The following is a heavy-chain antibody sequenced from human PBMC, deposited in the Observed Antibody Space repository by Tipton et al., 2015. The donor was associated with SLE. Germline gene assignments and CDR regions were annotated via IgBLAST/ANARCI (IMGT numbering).Heavy chain of an antibody. CDR1: GGSISSYY. CDR2: VYISGNT. D-gene: IGHD2-15*01. V-gene: IGHV4-4*07. CDR3: ARDAHGYYSGWMDY. Sequence: LRLSCTVSGGSISSYYWNWIRQAAGKGLGWIGRVYISGNTNYNPSVQSRVTMSVDTSKNQFSLILSSVTAADTAVYYCARDAHGYYSGWMDYWGQGTLVTVSS. J-gene: IGHJ4*02.